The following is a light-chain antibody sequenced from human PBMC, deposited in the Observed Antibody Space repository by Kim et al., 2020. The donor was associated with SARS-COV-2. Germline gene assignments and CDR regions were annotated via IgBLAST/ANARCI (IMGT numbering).Light chain of an antibody. CDR1: QSVISY. V-gene: IGKV3-11*01. Sequence: SPGERATLSCRASQSVISYLAWYQQKPGQAPRLLIYDASNRATGIPARFSGSGSGTDFTLTISSLEPEDFAVYYCQQRSNWPPETFGQGTRLEIK. CDR2: DAS. CDR3: QQRSNWPPET. J-gene: IGKJ5*01.